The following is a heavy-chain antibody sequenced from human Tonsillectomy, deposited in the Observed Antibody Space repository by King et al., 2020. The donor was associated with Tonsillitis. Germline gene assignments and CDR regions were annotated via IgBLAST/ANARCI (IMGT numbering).Heavy chain of an antibody. D-gene: IGHD6-19*01. CDR2: IRRKTNNYAT. J-gene: IGHJ4*02. CDR1: GFSISGSN. V-gene: IGHV3-73*01. Sequence: EWQLVQSGGGLVQPGGSLKISCAASGFSISGSNIHWIRQASGKGLEWIGRIRRKTNNYATEYGASVRGRFTISRDDSKNTAYLQMNSLKTEDTAGYYCVGHWDCSNGTCYRVDYWGQGTLVTVSS. CDR3: VGHWDCSNGTCYRVDY.